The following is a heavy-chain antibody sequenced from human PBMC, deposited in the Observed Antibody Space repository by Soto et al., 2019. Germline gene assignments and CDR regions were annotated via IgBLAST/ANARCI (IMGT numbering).Heavy chain of an antibody. D-gene: IGHD6-19*01. V-gene: IGHV5-51*01. CDR3: ARLAVGGKTYDAFDI. Sequence: GESLKISCKGSGYTVSTYWIGWVRQMPGKGLECMGIIYPGDSDTRYSPSFQGQVTISADKSISTAYLQWSSLKAPDTAMYYCARLAVGGKTYDAFDIWGQGTVVTVSS. CDR1: GYTVSTYW. CDR2: IYPGDSDT. J-gene: IGHJ3*02.